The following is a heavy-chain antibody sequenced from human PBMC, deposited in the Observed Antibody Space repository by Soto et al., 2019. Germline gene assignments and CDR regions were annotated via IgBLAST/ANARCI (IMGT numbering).Heavy chain of an antibody. V-gene: IGHV3-33*01. D-gene: IGHD3-22*01. CDR2: IWHDGSKS. Sequence: TCGSLRLSCAASGFTLSSYGMHWVRQAPGEGREWVGVIWHDGSKSYYADSVKGRFTISKDTSNNMLHLQMNSLIAEDHAVYSCACDMGKPGDSKGCFVNWGQGTLVTVSS. CDR1: GFTLSSYG. J-gene: IGHJ4*02. CDR3: ACDMGKPGDSKGCFVN.